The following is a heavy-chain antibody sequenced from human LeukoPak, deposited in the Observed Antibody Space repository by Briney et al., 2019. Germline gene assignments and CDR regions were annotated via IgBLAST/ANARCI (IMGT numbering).Heavy chain of an antibody. CDR1: GGSLSGYY. Sequence: SETLSLTCAVYGGSLSGYYWSWIRHPPGKGLEWIREINHSGSTNYNPSLKGRVTISVDKSKNEFSLKLSSVTAADTAVYYCARPGAAIGKGYFQHWGQGTLVTVSS. V-gene: IGHV4-34*01. D-gene: IGHD2-2*02. CDR2: INHSGST. CDR3: ARPGAAIGKGYFQH. J-gene: IGHJ1*01.